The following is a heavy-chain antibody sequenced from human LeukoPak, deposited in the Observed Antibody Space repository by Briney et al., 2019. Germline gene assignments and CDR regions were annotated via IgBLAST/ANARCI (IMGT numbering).Heavy chain of an antibody. J-gene: IGHJ5*02. V-gene: IGHV4-39*07. D-gene: IGHD3-16*01. CDR1: GDSISSSSYY. CDR2: IYYSGSN. CDR3: SRKGESIRSYSP. Sequence: PSETLSLTCTVSGDSISSSSYYWVWIRQPPGKGLEWIGSIYYSGSNSYNPSLKSRVTISLDTTKNQFSLKLTSVTAADTAVYYCSRKGESIRSYSPWGQGTLVTVSS.